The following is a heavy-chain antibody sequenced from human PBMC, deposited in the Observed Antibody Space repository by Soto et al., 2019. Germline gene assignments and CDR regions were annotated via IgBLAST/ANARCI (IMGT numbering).Heavy chain of an antibody. CDR1: GGSISSSF. CDR2: IYYTGNT. CDR3: ASQMGTYDFVNCYFEV. Sequence: PSETLSLTCTVSGGSISSSFWSWIRQPPGKALEWIGYIYYTGNTNYNPSLKSRVAISVDTSKSQFSLKLTSVTAADTAVYYCASQMGTYDFVNCYFEVWGRGTLVTVSS. V-gene: IGHV4-59*01. J-gene: IGHJ2*01. D-gene: IGHD3-16*01.